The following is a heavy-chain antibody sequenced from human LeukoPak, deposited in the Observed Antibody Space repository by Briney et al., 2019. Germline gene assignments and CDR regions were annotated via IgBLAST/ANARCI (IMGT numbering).Heavy chain of an antibody. J-gene: IGHJ6*03. D-gene: IGHD3-10*01. V-gene: IGHV5-51*01. CDR1: GYSFTSYW. CDR3: ARFDGITMVRGVRVYYYYYMDV. CDR2: IYPGDSDT. Sequence: GESLKISCKGSGYSFTSYWIGWVRQMPGKGLEWMGIIYPGDSDTRYSPSFQGQVTISADKSISTAYLQWSSLKASDTAMYYCARFDGITMVRGVRVYYYYYMDVWGKGTTVTISS.